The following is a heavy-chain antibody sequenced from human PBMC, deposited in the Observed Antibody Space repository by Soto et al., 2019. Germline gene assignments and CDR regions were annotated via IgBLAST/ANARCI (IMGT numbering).Heavy chain of an antibody. CDR1: GGTFRSYV. Sequence: VKVSCKASGGTFRSYVISWVRQAPGQGLEWMGGIIPLLGTTNLAQKFQGRVTISADESTSTAYMDLSSLRSEDTGVYYCATRIAARPDYFDSWGRGTLVTVSS. CDR3: ATRIAARPDYFDS. D-gene: IGHD6-6*01. J-gene: IGHJ4*02. V-gene: IGHV1-69*13. CDR2: IIPLLGTT.